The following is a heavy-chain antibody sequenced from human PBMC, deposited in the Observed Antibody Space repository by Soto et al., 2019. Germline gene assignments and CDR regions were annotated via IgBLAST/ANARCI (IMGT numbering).Heavy chain of an antibody. CDR3: ARLNTAMVRNYYYGMDV. V-gene: IGHV1-69*13. CDR1: GGSYSSYA. J-gene: IGHJ6*02. Sequence: ASVKVSCKAAGGSYSSYASSWVRQTPGQGLEWMRGILPIFGTATYAQKFQARVTITADESTSTAYMELSSLRSEDTAVYYCARLNTAMVRNYYYGMDVWGQGTTVTVSS. D-gene: IGHD5-18*01. CDR2: ILPIFGTA.